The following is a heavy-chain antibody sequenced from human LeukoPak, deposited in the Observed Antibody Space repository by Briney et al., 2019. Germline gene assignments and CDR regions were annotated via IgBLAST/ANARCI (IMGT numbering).Heavy chain of an antibody. Sequence: GGSLRLSCAASGFTFSDSGMHWVRQASGKGLEWVGRITSKANSYATAYAASVKGRFTISRDDSKNTAYLQMNSLKTEDTAVYYCTRYGDYPFDYWGQGTLVTVSS. V-gene: IGHV3-73*01. CDR3: TRYGDYPFDY. CDR2: ITSKANSYAT. CDR1: GFTFSDSG. D-gene: IGHD2-21*01. J-gene: IGHJ4*02.